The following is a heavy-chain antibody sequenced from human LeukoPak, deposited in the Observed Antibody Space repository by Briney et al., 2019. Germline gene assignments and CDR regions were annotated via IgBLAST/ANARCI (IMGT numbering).Heavy chain of an antibody. V-gene: IGHV1-69*01. CDR2: FIPIFGTA. J-gene: IGHJ6*03. CDR3: ARSPPGLIYMDV. Sequence: SVKFSCKASGGTFNSYAISWVHQAPGQGLKWMGGFIPIFGTANYAQKFQGRVMITADESTSTAYMDLNSLRSEDTAVYYCARSPPGLIYMDVWGKGTTVSVSS. CDR1: GGTFNSYA. D-gene: IGHD2-8*01.